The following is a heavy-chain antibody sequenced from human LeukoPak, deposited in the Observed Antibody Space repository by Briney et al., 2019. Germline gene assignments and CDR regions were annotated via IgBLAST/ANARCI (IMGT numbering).Heavy chain of an antibody. Sequence: GGSLRLPWAASGFPFSSYAMSWVRQAPGKGLEWVSAISGSGGSTYYADSVKGRFTISRDNSKNTLYLQMNSLRAEDTAVYYCAKSPYCYYGMDVWGQGTTVTVSS. CDR3: AKSPYCYYGMDV. J-gene: IGHJ6*02. CDR2: ISGSGGST. V-gene: IGHV3-23*01. CDR1: GFPFSSYA.